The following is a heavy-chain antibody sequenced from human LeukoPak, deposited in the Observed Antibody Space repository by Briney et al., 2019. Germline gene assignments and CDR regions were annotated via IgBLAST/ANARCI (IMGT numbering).Heavy chain of an antibody. CDR1: GFTVSSNY. D-gene: IGHD3-10*01. V-gene: IGHV3-66*01. CDR2: IYSGGST. Sequence: GGSLRLSCAASGFTVSSNYMSWVRQAPGKGLEWASVIYSGGSTYYADSVKGRFTISRDNSKNTLYLHMNSLRVEDTAVYYCARGLGYYGSGSYYDYWGQGTLVTVSS. CDR3: ARGLGYYGSGSYYDY. J-gene: IGHJ4*02.